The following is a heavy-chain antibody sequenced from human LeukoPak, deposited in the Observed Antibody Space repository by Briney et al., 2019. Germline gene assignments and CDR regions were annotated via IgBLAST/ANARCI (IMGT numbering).Heavy chain of an antibody. Sequence: PGGSLRLSCAASGFTFSSYAMSWVRQAPGKGLEWVSCISSSSSYIYYADSVKGRFTISRDNAKNSLYLQMNSLRAEDTAVYYCARDARPYYYDSSGTYWNDYWGQGTLVTVSS. J-gene: IGHJ4*02. CDR2: ISSSSSYI. V-gene: IGHV3-21*01. CDR1: GFTFSSYA. CDR3: ARDARPYYYDSSGTYWNDY. D-gene: IGHD3-22*01.